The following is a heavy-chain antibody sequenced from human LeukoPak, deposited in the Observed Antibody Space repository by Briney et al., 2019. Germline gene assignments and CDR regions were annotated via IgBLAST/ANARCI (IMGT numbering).Heavy chain of an antibody. V-gene: IGHV3-48*03. J-gene: IGHJ3*02. CDR3: ARGSATANDAFDI. CDR1: EFTFSSYW. CDR2: ISSSGSTI. Sequence: GGSLRLSCAASEFTFSSYWMSWVRQAPGKGLEWVSYISSSGSTIYYADSVKGRFTISRDNAKNSLYLQMNSLRAEDTAVYYCARGSATANDAFDIWGQGTMVTVSS. D-gene: IGHD6-6*01.